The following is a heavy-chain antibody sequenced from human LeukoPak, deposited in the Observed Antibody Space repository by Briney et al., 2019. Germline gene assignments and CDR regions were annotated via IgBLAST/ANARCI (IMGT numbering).Heavy chain of an antibody. J-gene: IGHJ6*03. D-gene: IGHD2-15*01. CDR1: GFTFSSYW. Sequence: PGGSLRLSCAASGFTFSSYWMSWVRQAPGKGLEWVANIKQDGSEKYYVDSVKGRFTISRDNAKNSLYLQMNSLRAEDTAVYYCARDGVVAAQHYYYYYYMDVWGKGTTVTISS. V-gene: IGHV3-7*01. CDR3: ARDGVVAAQHYYYYYYMDV. CDR2: IKQDGSEK.